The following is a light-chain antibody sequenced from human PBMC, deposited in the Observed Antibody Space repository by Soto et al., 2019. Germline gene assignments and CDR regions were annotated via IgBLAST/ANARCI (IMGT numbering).Light chain of an antibody. CDR2: GAS. J-gene: IGKJ2*01. CDR1: QSVGSY. CDR3: QQYDSWPPSYT. Sequence: EIVMTQSPATLSVSLGDRATLSCRASQSVGSYLAWYQQKPGQAPRLLIYGASTRATGIPARFSGSGSKTDFTLTISSLQSEDFAVYYCQQYDSWPPSYTFGQGTKLEIK. V-gene: IGKV3-15*01.